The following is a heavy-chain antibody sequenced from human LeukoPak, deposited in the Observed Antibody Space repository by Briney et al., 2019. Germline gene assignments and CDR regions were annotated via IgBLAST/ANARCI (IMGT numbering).Heavy chain of an antibody. CDR1: GGSFGGYY. V-gene: IGHV4-34*01. D-gene: IGHD3-3*01. CDR3: ATGPGGYYFDY. J-gene: IGHJ4*02. Sequence: SETLSLTCSVYGGSFGGYYWSWIRQSPEKGLEWIAEINQSGNTNYNPSLKSRVTISVDPPKNQFSLKVTSVVAADTAVYYCATGPGGYYFDYWGQGTLVTVFS. CDR2: INQSGNT.